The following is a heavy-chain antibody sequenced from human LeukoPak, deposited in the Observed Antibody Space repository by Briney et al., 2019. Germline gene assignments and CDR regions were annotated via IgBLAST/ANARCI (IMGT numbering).Heavy chain of an antibody. J-gene: IGHJ4*02. CDR2: ISLTGLT. V-gene: IGHV4-4*02. Sequence: GTASLTCGVSGGSISNTNWWSWVRQPPGQGLEWIGEISLTGLTHYNPSLESRVTVSLDKSKNQLSLNLTSVTAADTAVYYCSRENGAFFPFGYWDQGTLGTVIS. D-gene: IGHD2-8*01. CDR1: GGSISNTNW. CDR3: SRENGAFFPFGY.